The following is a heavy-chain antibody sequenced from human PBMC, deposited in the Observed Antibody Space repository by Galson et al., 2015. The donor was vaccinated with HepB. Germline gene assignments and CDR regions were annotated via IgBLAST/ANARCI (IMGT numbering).Heavy chain of an antibody. CDR1: GFTFSSYW. J-gene: IGHJ3*02. Sequence: SLRLSCAASGFTFSSYWMSWVRQAPGKGLEWVANIKQDGSEKYYVDSVKGRFTISRDNAKNSLYLQMNSLRAEDTAVYYCARGVPHSSGWYFAFDIWGQGTMVTVSS. V-gene: IGHV3-7*03. CDR2: IKQDGSEK. CDR3: ARGVPHSSGWYFAFDI. D-gene: IGHD6-19*01.